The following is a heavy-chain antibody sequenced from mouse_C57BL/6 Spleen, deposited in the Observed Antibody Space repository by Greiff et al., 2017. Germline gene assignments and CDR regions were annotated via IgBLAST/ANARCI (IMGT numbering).Heavy chain of an antibody. CDR1: GYAFSSSW. CDR2: IYPGDGDT. J-gene: IGHJ1*03. CDR3: ARKGSNYPWWYFDV. V-gene: IGHV1-82*01. Sequence: VQLQQSGPELVKPGASVKISCKASGYAFSSSWMNWVKQRPGKGLEWIGRIYPGDGDTNYNGKFKGKATLTADKSSSTAYMQLSSLTSEDSAVYFCARKGSNYPWWYFDVWGTGTTVTVSS. D-gene: IGHD2-5*01.